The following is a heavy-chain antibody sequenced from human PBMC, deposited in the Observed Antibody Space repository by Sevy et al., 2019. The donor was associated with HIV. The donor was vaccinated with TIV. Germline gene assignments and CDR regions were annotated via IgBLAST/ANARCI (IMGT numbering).Heavy chain of an antibody. V-gene: IGHV3-30-3*01. CDR3: ASPGGYSGYDPFDY. CDR2: ISYDGSNK. D-gene: IGHD5-12*01. CDR1: GFTFSSYA. J-gene: IGHJ4*02. Sequence: GGSLRLSCAASGFTFSSYAMHWVRQAPGKGLEWVAVISYDGSNKYYADSVKGRFTISRDNSKNTLYLQMNGLRAEDTAVYYCASPGGYSGYDPFDYWGQGTLVTVSS.